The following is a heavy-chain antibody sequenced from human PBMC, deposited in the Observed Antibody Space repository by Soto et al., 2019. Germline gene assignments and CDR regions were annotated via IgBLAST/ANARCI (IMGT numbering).Heavy chain of an antibody. D-gene: IGHD2-15*01. CDR1: GFTFSSYA. CDR3: AKNSGVWGYCSGGSCYPRPVPYYYGMDV. Sequence: GGSLRLSCAASGFTFSSYAMSWVRQAPGKGLEWVSAISGSGGSTYYADSVKGRFTISRDNSKNTLYLQMNSLRAEDTAVYYCAKNSGVWGYCSGGSCYPRPVPYYYGMDVWGQGTTVTVSS. V-gene: IGHV3-23*01. CDR2: ISGSGGST. J-gene: IGHJ6*02.